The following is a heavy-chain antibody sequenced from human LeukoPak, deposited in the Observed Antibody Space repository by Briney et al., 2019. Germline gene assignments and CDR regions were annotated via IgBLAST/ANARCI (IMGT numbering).Heavy chain of an antibody. CDR2: IWYDGSGK. J-gene: IGHJ4*02. CDR1: RFTFTDYG. Sequence: PGGSLRLSCAASRFTFTDYGMHWVRQPPGKGLEWVALIWYDGSGKYYADSVKGRFTISRDNSKNTLYLQMDSLRAEDTAVYYCTRDWCGGGSCYYFDHWGQGTPVTVSS. D-gene: IGHD2-15*01. V-gene: IGHV3-33*01. CDR3: TRDWCGGGSCYYFDH.